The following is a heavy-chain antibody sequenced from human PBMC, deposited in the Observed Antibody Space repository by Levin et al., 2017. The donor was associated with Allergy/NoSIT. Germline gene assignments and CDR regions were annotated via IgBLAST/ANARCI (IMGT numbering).Heavy chain of an antibody. CDR3: ARGDQYDGSSSGDGERVFEY. CDR2: IWHDGSNE. V-gene: IGHV3-33*01. CDR1: GFPFSRYV. Sequence: SCAAAGFPFSRYVMHWVRQAPGKGLEWVAVIWHDGSNEYYADSVRGRFVISRDNSKNTVYLQVSSLRAEDTAVYYCARGDQYDGSSSGDGERVFEYWGRGTLVSVSS. D-gene: IGHD3-22*01. J-gene: IGHJ4*02.